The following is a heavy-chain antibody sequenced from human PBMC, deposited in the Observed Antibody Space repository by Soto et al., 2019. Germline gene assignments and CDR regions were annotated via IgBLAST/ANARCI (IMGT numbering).Heavy chain of an antibody. Sequence: QVQLVQSGAEVKKPGASVKVSCKASGYTFTSYDINWVRQATGQGLEWMGWMNPNSGNTGYAQKFQGRVTMTRNTSLSTAYMELSSLRSEDTAVYYCARVKRYSGYDLSWYFDLWGRGTLVTVSS. J-gene: IGHJ2*01. D-gene: IGHD5-12*01. CDR2: MNPNSGNT. CDR3: ARVKRYSGYDLSWYFDL. CDR1: GYTFTSYD. V-gene: IGHV1-8*01.